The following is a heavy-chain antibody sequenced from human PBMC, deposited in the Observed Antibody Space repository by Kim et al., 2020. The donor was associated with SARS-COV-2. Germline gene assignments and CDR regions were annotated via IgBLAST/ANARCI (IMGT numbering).Heavy chain of an antibody. Sequence: SVKVSCKASGGTFSSYAISWVRQAPGQGLDWMGGIIPIFGTANYAQKFQGRVTITADESTSTAYMELSSLRSEDTAVYYCASGFLGWLFFDYWGQGTLVNVSS. D-gene: IGHD3-3*01. CDR3: ASGFLGWLFFDY. CDR2: IIPIFGTA. V-gene: IGHV1-69*13. J-gene: IGHJ4*02. CDR1: GGTFSSYA.